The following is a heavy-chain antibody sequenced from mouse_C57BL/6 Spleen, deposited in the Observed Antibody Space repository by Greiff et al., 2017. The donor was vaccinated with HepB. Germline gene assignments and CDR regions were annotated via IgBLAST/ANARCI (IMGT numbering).Heavy chain of an antibody. D-gene: IGHD4-1*01. CDR1: GYAFSSSW. Sequence: VHLVESGPELVKPGASVKISCKASGYAFSSSWMNWVKQRPGKGLEWIGRIYPGDGDTNYNGKFKGKATLTADKSSSTAYMQLSSLTSEDSAVYFCARLWDSYAMDYWGQGTSVTVSS. J-gene: IGHJ4*01. CDR3: ARLWDSYAMDY. V-gene: IGHV1-82*01. CDR2: IYPGDGDT.